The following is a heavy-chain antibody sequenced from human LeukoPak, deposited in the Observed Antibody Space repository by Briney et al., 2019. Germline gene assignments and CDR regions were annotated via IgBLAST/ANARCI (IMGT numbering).Heavy chain of an antibody. CDR3: ARLVRGRLGYYYMDV. CDR1: GGTFSSYA. V-gene: IGHV1-69*13. J-gene: IGHJ6*03. CDR2: IIPIFGTA. D-gene: IGHD3-10*02. Sequence: SVKVSCKASGGTFSSYAISWVRRAPGQGLEWMGGIIPIFGTANYAQKFQGRVTITADESTSTAYMELSSLRSEDTAVYYCARLVRGRLGYYYMDVWGKGTTVTVSS.